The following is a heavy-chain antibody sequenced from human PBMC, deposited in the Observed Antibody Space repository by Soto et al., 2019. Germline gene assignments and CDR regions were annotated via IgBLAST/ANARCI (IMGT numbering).Heavy chain of an antibody. V-gene: IGHV3-23*01. Sequence: GGSLRLSCAASGFTFSSYAMSWVRQAPGKGLEWVSAISGSGGSTYYADSVKGRFTISRDKSISTAYLQWSSLKASDTAMYYCASLTGTTQSYGMDVWGQGTTVTVSS. CDR3: ASLTGTTQSYGMDV. CDR2: ISGSGGST. CDR1: GFTFSSYA. J-gene: IGHJ6*02. D-gene: IGHD1-20*01.